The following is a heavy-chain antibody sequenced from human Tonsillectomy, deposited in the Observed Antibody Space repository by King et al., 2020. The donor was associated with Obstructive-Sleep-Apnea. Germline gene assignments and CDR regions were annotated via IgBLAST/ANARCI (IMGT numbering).Heavy chain of an antibody. CDR2: IRGTAYGGTT. D-gene: IGHD1-26*01. Sequence: VQLVESGGGLVQPGRSLRLSCIASGFTFGDYAINWFRQAPGKGLEWVGFIRGTAYGGTTEYAASVKGRFTISRDDSKSVAYVQVNCLQTEDTAMYYCTRGRAGSFSHFDYWGQGTLVTVSS. V-gene: IGHV3-49*03. J-gene: IGHJ4*02. CDR3: TRGRAGSFSHFDY. CDR1: GFTFGDYA.